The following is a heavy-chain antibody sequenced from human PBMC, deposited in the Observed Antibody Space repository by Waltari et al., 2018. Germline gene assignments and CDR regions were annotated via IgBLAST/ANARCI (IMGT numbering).Heavy chain of an antibody. Sequence: QLQLQASGPGLVKPSETLSLTCTVPVGSISRRSYYWGWIRQSPGKGLEWIGSIYYSGSTYYNPTLKSRVTISGDTSKNQFSLKLSSVTAADTAVYYCARHWKKSGYRFDPWGQGTLVTVSS. D-gene: IGHD5-12*01. CDR1: VGSISRRSYY. CDR2: IYYSGST. J-gene: IGHJ5*02. CDR3: ARHWKKSGYRFDP. V-gene: IGHV4-39*01.